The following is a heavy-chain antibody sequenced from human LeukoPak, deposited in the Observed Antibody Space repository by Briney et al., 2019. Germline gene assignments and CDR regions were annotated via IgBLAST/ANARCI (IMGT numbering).Heavy chain of an antibody. CDR3: ARLVESSGWQEDY. V-gene: IGHV4-59*08. D-gene: IGHD6-19*01. CDR1: GGSVSRYY. Sequence: SETLSLTCTVSGGSVSRYYWSWLRQFPGKRLEWIGYTYYTGATNYNPSLKSRVTISVDTSKNQVFLELRSVTAAETALYYCARLVESSGWQEDYWGQGTLVTVSS. CDR2: TYYTGAT. J-gene: IGHJ4*02.